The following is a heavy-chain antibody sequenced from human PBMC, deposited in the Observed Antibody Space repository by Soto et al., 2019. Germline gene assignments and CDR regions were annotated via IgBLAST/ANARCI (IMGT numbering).Heavy chain of an antibody. D-gene: IGHD1-1*01. CDR3: AKDSTSYNGIYDPFDI. CDR1: GFIFSNYA. J-gene: IGHJ3*02. Sequence: EVQLLESGGGLVQPGGSLRLSCEASGFIFSNYAMSWVRQGPGKGLEWVSVIGGAAVSTDCADSVKGRCTVSIDDSKNTVYLQLDSLRDDDTAVYYCAKDSTSYNGIYDPFDIWGQGTMVTVSS. CDR2: IGGAAVST. V-gene: IGHV3-23*01.